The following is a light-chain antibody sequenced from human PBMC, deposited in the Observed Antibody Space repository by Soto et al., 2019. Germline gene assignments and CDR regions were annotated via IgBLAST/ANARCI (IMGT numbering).Light chain of an antibody. J-gene: IGLJ2*01. CDR2: GNN. V-gene: IGLV1-40*01. CDR1: SSNIGAGYD. Sequence: QSVLTQPPSVSGAPGQRVTISCTGSSSNIGAGYDVHWYQQLPGTAPKLLIYGNNNRPSGVPDRFSGSKSGTSASLAITGLQAEDEADYYCQSYDSSLSGYVFGGGT. CDR3: QSYDSSLSGYV.